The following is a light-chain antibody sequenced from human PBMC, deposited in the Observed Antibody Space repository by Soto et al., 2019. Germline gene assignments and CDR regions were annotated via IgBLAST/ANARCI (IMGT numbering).Light chain of an antibody. V-gene: IGKV3-20*01. CDR2: GAS. Sequence: EIVMTQSPATLSVSPGERATLSCRASQSVSSSYLAWYQQKPGQAPRLLIYGASSRATGIPDRFSGSGSGTDFTLTISRLEPEDFAVYYCQQYGSSPPLTFGGGTRWIS. J-gene: IGKJ4*01. CDR1: QSVSSSY. CDR3: QQYGSSPPLT.